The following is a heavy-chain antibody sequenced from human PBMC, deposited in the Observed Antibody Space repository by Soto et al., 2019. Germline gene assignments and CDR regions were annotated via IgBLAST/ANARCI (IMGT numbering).Heavy chain of an antibody. CDR1: GGSISSDGSS. CDR3: ARLPDY. Sequence: SETLSLTCGVSGGSISSDGSSWSWIRQPPGKGLEWIGYMYHSGSTYYNPSLKSRVTISIDRSKNQFSLELSSVTAADTAVYYRARLPDYWGQGILVTVSS. V-gene: IGHV4-30-2*01. CDR2: MYHSGST. D-gene: IGHD2-2*01. J-gene: IGHJ4*02.